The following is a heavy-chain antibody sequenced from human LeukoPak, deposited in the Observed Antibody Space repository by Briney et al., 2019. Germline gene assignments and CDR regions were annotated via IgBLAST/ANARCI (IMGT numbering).Heavy chain of an antibody. V-gene: IGHV3-23*01. D-gene: IGHD5-12*01. CDR2: INGSGGST. CDR3: AKPLIVWWLRYHYYMDV. CDR1: GFTFSSYG. Sequence: PGGSLRLSCAASGFTFSSYGMSWVRQAPGKGLEWVSAINGSGGSTYYADSVKGRFTISRDNSKNTLYLQMNSLRAEDTAVYYCAKPLIVWWLRYHYYMDVWGKGTTVTISS. J-gene: IGHJ6*03.